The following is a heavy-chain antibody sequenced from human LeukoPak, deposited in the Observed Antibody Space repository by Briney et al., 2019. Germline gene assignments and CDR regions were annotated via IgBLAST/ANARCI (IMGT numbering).Heavy chain of an antibody. Sequence: GGSLRLSCAASGFTFSSYAMSWVRQAPRKGLEWVSVVSGSGSSTDYADSVKGRFTISRDNSKNTLYLQMSSLSAEYTAVYYCAKMNVLTGYYTPNFDFWGQGTLVTASS. CDR3: AKMNVLTGYYTPNFDF. V-gene: IGHV3-23*01. J-gene: IGHJ4*02. D-gene: IGHD3-9*01. CDR2: VSGSGSST. CDR1: GFTFSSYA.